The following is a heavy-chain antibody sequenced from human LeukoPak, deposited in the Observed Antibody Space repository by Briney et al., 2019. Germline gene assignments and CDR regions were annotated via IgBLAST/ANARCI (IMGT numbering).Heavy chain of an antibody. D-gene: IGHD2/OR15-2a*01. CDR2: INHNGST. V-gene: IGHV4-34*01. Sequence: PSETLSLTCTVSGGSISSYYWSWIRQPPGKGLEWIGEINHNGSTSYNPSLKSRVTISVDTSKNQFSLKLSSVTAADTAVYYCARSTLPDDYWGQGTLVTVSS. CDR1: GGSISSYY. J-gene: IGHJ4*02. CDR3: ARSTLPDDY.